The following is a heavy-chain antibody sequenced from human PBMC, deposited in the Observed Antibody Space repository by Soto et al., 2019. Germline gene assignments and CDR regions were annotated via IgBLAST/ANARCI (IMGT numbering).Heavy chain of an antibody. J-gene: IGHJ4*01. D-gene: IGHD2-2*01. CDR1: GYDFSSYW. CDR2: IYPYDSDT. Sequence: GESLKISCKGSGYDFSSYWIGWVRQMPGKGMEWMGNIYPYDSDTRYSPSFQGQVTISADTSITTAYLQWSGLRASDTAMYFCARHLVGSTRGNFDYWGQGTLVTVSS. CDR3: ARHLVGSTRGNFDY. V-gene: IGHV5-51*01.